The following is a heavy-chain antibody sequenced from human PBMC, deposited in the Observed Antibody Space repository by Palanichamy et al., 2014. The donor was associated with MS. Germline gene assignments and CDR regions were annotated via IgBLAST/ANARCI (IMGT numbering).Heavy chain of an antibody. V-gene: IGHV1-46*03. CDR1: GYTFTSYY. D-gene: IGHD3-10*01. CDR2: INPSGGST. Sequence: QVQLVQSGAEVKKPGASVKVSCKASGYTFTSYYMRWVRQAPGQGLEWMGIINPSGGSTSYAQKFQGRVTMTRDTSTSTVYMELSSLRSEDTAVYYCARGTTMVRGVINKRSGWIDPWGQGTLVTVSS. J-gene: IGHJ5*02. CDR3: ARGTTMVRGVINKRSGWIDP.